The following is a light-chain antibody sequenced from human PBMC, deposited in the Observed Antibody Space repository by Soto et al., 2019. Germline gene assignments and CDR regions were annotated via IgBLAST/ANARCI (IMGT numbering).Light chain of an antibody. CDR3: QHYHGYPFT. V-gene: IGKV1-5*01. Sequence: DIQMAQSPSTLSASVGARVTITCRASQSVNTWLAWHQQKPGKAPVLLIYDASSLKSGVPSRFSGSGSGTEFTLTITSLQPDDFAIYYCQHYHGYPFTFGPGTKVDIK. J-gene: IGKJ3*01. CDR1: QSVNTW. CDR2: DAS.